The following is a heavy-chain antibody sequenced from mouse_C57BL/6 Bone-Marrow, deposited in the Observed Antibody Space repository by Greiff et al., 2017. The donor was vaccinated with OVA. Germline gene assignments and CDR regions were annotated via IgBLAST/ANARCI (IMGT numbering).Heavy chain of an antibody. CDR1: GYTFTSYW. Sequence: VQLQQPGAELVRPGTSVKLSCKASGYTFTSYWMHWVKQRPGQGLEWIGVIDPSDSYTNYNQKFKGKATLTVDTSSSTAYMQLSSLTSEDSAVYYCAREGMVTTTGFAYWGQGTLVTVSA. V-gene: IGHV1-59*01. J-gene: IGHJ3*01. CDR2: IDPSDSYT. CDR3: AREGMVTTTGFAY. D-gene: IGHD2-2*01.